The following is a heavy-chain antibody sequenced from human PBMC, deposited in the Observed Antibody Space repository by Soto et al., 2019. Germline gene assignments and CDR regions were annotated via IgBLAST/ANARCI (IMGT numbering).Heavy chain of an antibody. Sequence: GASVKVSCKASGGTFSSYAISWVRQAPGQGLEWMGGIIPIFGTANYAQKFQGRVTITADESTSTAYMELSSLRSEDTAMYYCARDPDYGDYVPWGQGTLVTVSS. CDR2: IIPIFGTA. D-gene: IGHD4-17*01. CDR3: ARDPDYGDYVP. CDR1: GGTFSSYA. V-gene: IGHV1-69*13. J-gene: IGHJ5*02.